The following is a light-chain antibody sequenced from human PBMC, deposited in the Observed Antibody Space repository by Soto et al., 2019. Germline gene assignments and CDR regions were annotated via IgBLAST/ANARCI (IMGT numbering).Light chain of an antibody. CDR2: DDS. Sequence: SYELTQPPSVSVAAGQTARITCGGGRVGTESVHWYQQKPGQAPVLVVYDDSNRPSGIPERFSGSNSANTATLTITRVAAGDEADYYCQLWDTISDRYVFGTGTKATV. V-gene: IGLV3-21*02. CDR1: RVGTES. J-gene: IGLJ1*01. CDR3: QLWDTISDRYV.